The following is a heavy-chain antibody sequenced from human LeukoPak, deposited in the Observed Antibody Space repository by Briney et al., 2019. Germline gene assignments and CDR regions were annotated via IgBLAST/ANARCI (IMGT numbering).Heavy chain of an antibody. CDR1: GYTFTSYG. D-gene: IGHD6-13*01. CDR2: ISAYNGNT. CDR3: ARYGGSSFLANYYYYYYMDV. V-gene: IGHV1-18*01. J-gene: IGHJ6*03. Sequence: GASVKVSCKASGYTFTSYGISWVRQAPGQGLEWMGWISAYNGNTNYAQKLQGRVTMTTDTSTSTAYMELRSLRSDDTAVYYCARYGGSSFLANYYYYYYMDVWGKGTTVTISS.